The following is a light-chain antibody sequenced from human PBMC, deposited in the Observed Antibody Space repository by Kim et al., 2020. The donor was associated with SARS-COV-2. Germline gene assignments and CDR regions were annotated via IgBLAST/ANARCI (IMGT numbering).Light chain of an antibody. CDR3: QSYDSINMV. CDR1: SGSIATNY. Sequence: GQIIPTSLTRSSGSIATNYAHGDQQRPGTSPTPVIYEDNQRPSGVPDRFSGSIASSSNSASLTISGLRTEDEAAYYCQSYDSINMVFGGGTQLTVL. V-gene: IGLV6-57*01. CDR2: EDN. J-gene: IGLJ3*02.